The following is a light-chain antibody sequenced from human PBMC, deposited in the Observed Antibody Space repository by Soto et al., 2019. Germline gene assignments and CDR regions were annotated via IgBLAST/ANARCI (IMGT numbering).Light chain of an antibody. CDR1: QTVLFASNNKNY. CDR2: GAS. J-gene: IGKJ1*01. CDR3: HFYGSLPRT. Sequence: DILLTQSPDSLAVSLGERATINCKSSQTVLFASNNKNYLAWYQQKPGQAPRLLIHGASNRATDIPDRFSGAGSGTDFTLTISRLEPEDFAVYYCHFYGSLPRTFGQGTNV. V-gene: IGKV4-1*01.